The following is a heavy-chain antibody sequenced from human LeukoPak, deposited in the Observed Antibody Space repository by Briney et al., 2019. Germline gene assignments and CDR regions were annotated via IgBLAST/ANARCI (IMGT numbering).Heavy chain of an antibody. CDR2: ISGTVGYI. J-gene: IGHJ3*02. CDR3: AKDKIGRQEFLGAFDI. D-gene: IGHD3-10*01. Sequence: GGSLRLSCVASGFTFSAFSMNWVRQAPGKGLEWVSSISGTVGYIHDADSLQGRFTISRDNAKNSLYLQMNSLRAEDTALYYCAKDKIGRQEFLGAFDIWGQGTMVTVSS. V-gene: IGHV3-21*04. CDR1: GFTFSAFS.